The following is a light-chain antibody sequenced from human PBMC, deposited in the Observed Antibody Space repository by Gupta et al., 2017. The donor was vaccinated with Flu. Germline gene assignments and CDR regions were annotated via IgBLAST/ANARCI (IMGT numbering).Light chain of an antibody. CDR3: FSTDSSGNHRV. J-gene: IGLJ3*02. CDR1: ALPKKY. V-gene: IGLV3-10*01. Sequence: SYELTQPHSVSVSPGQTARITCSGDALPKKYAYWYQQKSGQAPVLVIYEDTKRPSGIPTRFSGSSSGTMASLTISEAQVEDEADYYCFSTDSSGNHRVFGGGTKLTVL. CDR2: EDT.